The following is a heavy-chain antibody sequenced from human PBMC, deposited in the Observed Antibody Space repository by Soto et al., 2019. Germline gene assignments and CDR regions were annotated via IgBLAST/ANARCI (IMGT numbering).Heavy chain of an antibody. D-gene: IGHD6-13*01. Sequence: PGGSLRLSCAASGCTFSSYYMNWVRQAPGKGLEWVSSISSSSSYIYYADSVKGRFTISRDNAKNSLYLQMNSLRAEDTAVYYCARNRIAAADPFDYWGQGTLVTVSS. CDR1: GCTFSSYY. CDR3: ARNRIAAADPFDY. V-gene: IGHV3-21*01. J-gene: IGHJ4*02. CDR2: ISSSSSYI.